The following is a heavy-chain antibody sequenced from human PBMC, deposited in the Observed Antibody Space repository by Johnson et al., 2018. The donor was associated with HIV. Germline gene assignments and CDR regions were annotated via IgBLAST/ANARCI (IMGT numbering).Heavy chain of an antibody. CDR3: ARVLSWCAGAFDL. CDR2: LHSDGST. V-gene: IGHV3-53*01. J-gene: IGHJ3*01. D-gene: IGHD2-21*01. CDR1: GFTVSNNY. Sequence: VQLVESGGGLIQPGGSLRLSCAASGFTVSNNYMSWVRQAPGKGLEWVSILHSDGSTFNTDSVKGRFTISRDNSKNTLYLQMNSLRAEDTAVYYCARVLSWCAGAFDLWGQGTMVTGSS.